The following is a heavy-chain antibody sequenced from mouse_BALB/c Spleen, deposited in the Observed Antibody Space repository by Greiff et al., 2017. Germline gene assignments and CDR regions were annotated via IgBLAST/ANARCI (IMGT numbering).Heavy chain of an antibody. J-gene: IGHJ2*01. V-gene: IGHV1-9*01. CDR1: GYTFSSYW. Sequence: QVQLQQSGAELMKPGASVKISCKATGYTFSSYWIEWVKQRPGHGLEWIGEILPGSGSTNYNEKFKGKATFTADTSSNTAYMQLSSLTSEDSAVYYCARSSMITTSVYWGQGTTLTVSS. CDR3: ARSSMITTSVY. CDR2: ILPGSGST. D-gene: IGHD2-4*01.